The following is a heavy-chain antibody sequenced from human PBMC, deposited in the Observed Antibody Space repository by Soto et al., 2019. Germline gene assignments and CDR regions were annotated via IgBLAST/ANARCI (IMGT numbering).Heavy chain of an antibody. Sequence: QVQLVQSGAEVKKPGASVKVSCKASGYTFTSYYMHWVRQAPGQGLEWMGIINPSGGSTSYAQKFQGRGTMTRDTSTSTVYMELSSLRSEDTAVYYCARAPRDGEYYYYDGMDVWGKGTTVTVSS. CDR3: ARAPRDGEYYYYDGMDV. J-gene: IGHJ6*04. V-gene: IGHV1-46*01. CDR1: GYTFTSYY. CDR2: INPSGGST. D-gene: IGHD7-27*01.